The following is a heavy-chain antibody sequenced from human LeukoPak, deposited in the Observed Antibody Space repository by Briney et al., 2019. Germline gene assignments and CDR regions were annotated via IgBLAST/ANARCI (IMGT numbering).Heavy chain of an antibody. CDR2: ISGSGGST. CDR3: QASRSITGTTDFDY. J-gene: IGHJ4*02. CDR1: GYTFSSDA. D-gene: IGHD1-7*01. V-gene: IGHV3-23*01. Sequence: GGSLRLSCAAPGYTFSSDAMSWVRQAPGKGLEWVSAISGSGGSTYYADSVKGRFTISRDNSKNTLYLQMNSLRAEDTAVYYCQASRSITGTTDFDYWGQGTLVTVS.